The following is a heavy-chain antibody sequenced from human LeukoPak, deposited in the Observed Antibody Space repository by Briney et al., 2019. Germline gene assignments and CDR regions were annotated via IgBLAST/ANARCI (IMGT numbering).Heavy chain of an antibody. V-gene: IGHV4-59*12. J-gene: IGHJ6*03. CDR2: IYYSGST. Sequence: SETLSLTCTVSGGSISTYYWSWIRQPPGKGLEWIGYIYYSGSTKYNPSLKSRVTISVDTSKNQFSLKLSSVTAADTAVYYCARDRLQVWLRNTGHYHCYMDVWGKGTTVTVSS. CDR3: ARDRLQVWLRNTGHYHCYMDV. D-gene: IGHD2-21*01. CDR1: GGSISTYY.